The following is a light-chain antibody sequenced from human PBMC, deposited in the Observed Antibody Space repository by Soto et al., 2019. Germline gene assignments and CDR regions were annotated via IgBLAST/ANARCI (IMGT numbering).Light chain of an antibody. CDR2: AVS. CDR3: QQYNKWRLT. Sequence: EIMMTQSPGTLSASPGERATLSCRASQSVSSNLAWYQQKPGQAPRLLIYAVSTRATGIPARFSGSGSGTAFTLTISSLQSEDFAVYYCQQYNKWRLTFGQGTKVEI. V-gene: IGKV3-15*01. CDR1: QSVSSN. J-gene: IGKJ1*01.